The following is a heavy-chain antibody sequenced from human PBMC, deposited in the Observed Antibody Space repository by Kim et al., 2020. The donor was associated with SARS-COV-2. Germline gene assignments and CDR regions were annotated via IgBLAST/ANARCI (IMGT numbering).Heavy chain of an antibody. D-gene: IGHD2-21*02. J-gene: IGHJ3*01. CDR2: ISYEGSIK. V-gene: IGHV3-30*18. Sequence: EWVAVISYEGSIKYYADFLKGRFSVSRDSYNNTMYLQMRSLTPEDTALYYCAKSSDFFWFKKGLTAFDLWGRGTMVIVSS. CDR3: AKSSDFFWFKKGLTAFDL.